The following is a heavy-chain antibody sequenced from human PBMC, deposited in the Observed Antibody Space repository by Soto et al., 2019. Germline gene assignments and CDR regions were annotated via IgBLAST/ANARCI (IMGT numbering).Heavy chain of an antibody. CDR3: ASTIFGGPTLRKPFDY. Sequence: EVQLVESGGGLVKPGGSLRLSCAASGFTFSSYSMNWVRQAPGKGLEWVSSISSSSSYIYYADSVKGRFTISRDNAKNSLYLQMNSLRAEDTAVYYCASTIFGGPTLRKPFDYWGQGTLVTVSS. CDR1: GFTFSSYS. CDR2: ISSSSSYI. D-gene: IGHD3-3*01. V-gene: IGHV3-21*01. J-gene: IGHJ4*02.